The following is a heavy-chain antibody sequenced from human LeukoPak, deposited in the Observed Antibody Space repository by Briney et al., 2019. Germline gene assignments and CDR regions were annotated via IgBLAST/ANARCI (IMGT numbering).Heavy chain of an antibody. CDR2: IYPGDSDT. J-gene: IGHJ4*02. Sequence: GASLQISCQGSGYIFTSYWIGWVRQLPGKGLEWMGIIYPGDSDTRYSPSFQGQVTISADKSISTAYLQWSSLKASDTAMYYCARPSGLFIIDYWGQGTLVTVSS. D-gene: IGHD3-10*01. CDR3: ARPSGLFIIDY. CDR1: GYIFTSYW. V-gene: IGHV5-51*01.